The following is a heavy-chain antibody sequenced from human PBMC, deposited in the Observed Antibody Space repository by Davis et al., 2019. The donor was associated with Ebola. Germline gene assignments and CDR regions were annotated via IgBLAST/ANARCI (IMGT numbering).Heavy chain of an antibody. V-gene: IGHV1/OR15-3*02. D-gene: IGHD3-22*01. CDR3: ARDRYSDGSGYFFEQSH. Sequence: ASVKVSCKASGYTFTGYYVHWVRRAPGQGLEWMGWINAGNGNTQYAQKFQGRVTITRDTSANTAYVEVSSLRSEDTAVYYCARDRYSDGSGYFFEQSHWGQGTLVTVSS. CDR2: INAGNGNT. J-gene: IGHJ4*02. CDR1: GYTFTGYY.